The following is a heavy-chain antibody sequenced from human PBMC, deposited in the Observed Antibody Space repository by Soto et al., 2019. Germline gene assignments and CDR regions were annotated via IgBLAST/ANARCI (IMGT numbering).Heavy chain of an antibody. D-gene: IGHD5-18*01. CDR1: GFSIRGYA. CDR3: ARVGRGYSLGNGMDV. J-gene: IGHJ6*02. V-gene: IGHV3-30-3*01. Sequence: GSLRLSCAASGFSIRGYAMNWVRQAPGKGLEWVTVISHDGTERYRDSVKGRFTISRDDSKNTLSLQMNSLRDEDTAVYSCARVGRGYSLGNGMDVWGQGTTVTVSS. CDR2: ISHDGTER.